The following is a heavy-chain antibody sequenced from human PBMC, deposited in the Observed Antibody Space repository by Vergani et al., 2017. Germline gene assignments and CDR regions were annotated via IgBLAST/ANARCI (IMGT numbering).Heavy chain of an antibody. V-gene: IGHV4-4*02. CDR3: ASRSSTVANWFDP. J-gene: IGHJ5*02. CDR1: GGSISSSNW. CDR2: IYPSGST. D-gene: IGHD2-2*01. Sequence: QVQLQESGPGLVKPSGTLSLTCAVPGGSISSSNWWSWARQPPGKGLECIGDIYPSGSTKYNQALKSRVTISIDKSKTQCSLKLTAVTAADTAVYYCASRSSTVANWFDPWGQGTLVTVSS.